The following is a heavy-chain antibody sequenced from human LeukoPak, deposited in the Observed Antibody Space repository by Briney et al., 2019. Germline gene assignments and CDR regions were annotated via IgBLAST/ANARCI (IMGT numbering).Heavy chain of an antibody. J-gene: IGHJ4*02. CDR2: ISGSGGST. CDR3: ARDCSGGSCYDY. CDR1: GFTFSSYA. V-gene: IGHV3-23*01. Sequence: PGGSLRLSCAASGFTFSSYAMSWVRQAPGKGLEWVSAISGSGGSTYYADSVKGRFTISRDNSKNTLYLQMNSLRAEDTAVYCCARDCSGGSCYDYWGQGTLVTVSS. D-gene: IGHD2-15*01.